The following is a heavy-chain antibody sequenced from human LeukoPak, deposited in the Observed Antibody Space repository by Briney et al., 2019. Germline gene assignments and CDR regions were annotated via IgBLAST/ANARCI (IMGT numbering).Heavy chain of an antibody. CDR3: ARGRLRFLEWSPLFDY. CDR2: INHSGST. D-gene: IGHD3-3*01. Sequence: SETLSLTCAVYGGSFSGYYWSWIRQPPGKGRGGIGEINHSGSTNYNPSLKSRVTISVDTSKNQFSLKLSSVTAADTAVYYCARGRLRFLEWSPLFDYWGQGTLVTVSS. CDR1: GGSFSGYY. J-gene: IGHJ4*02. V-gene: IGHV4-34*01.